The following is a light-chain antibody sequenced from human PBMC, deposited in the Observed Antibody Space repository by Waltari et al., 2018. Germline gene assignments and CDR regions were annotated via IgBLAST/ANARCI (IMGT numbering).Light chain of an antibody. CDR3: QSYDRSLSGSV. V-gene: IGLV1-40*01. CDR2: SDT. CDR1: SSTLGAGYD. Sequence: QSVLTQPPSVSGAPGQRVTISCTGSSSTLGAGYDGHCYQHFPGAGPKLIIYSDTHRPSGVPDRFSGSKSGTSASLAVTGLQADDEADYYCQSYDRSLSGSVFGGGTKLTVL. J-gene: IGLJ3*02.